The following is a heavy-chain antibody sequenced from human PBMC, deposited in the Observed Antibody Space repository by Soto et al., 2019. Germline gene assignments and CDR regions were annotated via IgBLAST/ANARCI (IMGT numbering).Heavy chain of an antibody. D-gene: IGHD1-26*01. J-gene: IGHJ6*02. CDR3: LRLSEWDHRVDV. Sequence: QLYLQESGPGLVNPSKTLSLTCAVSGGSISGSSYWCWFRQPPGEGREWIGSSHSSGTTYYDPTLRGRVTISLHPSASQFSLRLTAVNAAETATDYCLRLSEWDHRVDVWGQGTTVTVSS. V-gene: IGHV4-39*01. CDR1: GGSISGSSY. CDR2: SHSSGTT.